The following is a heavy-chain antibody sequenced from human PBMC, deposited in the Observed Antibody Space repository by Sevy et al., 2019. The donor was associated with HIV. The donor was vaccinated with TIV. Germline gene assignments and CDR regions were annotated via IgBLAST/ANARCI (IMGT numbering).Heavy chain of an antibody. CDR2: VSDTGST. D-gene: IGHD3-3*01. J-gene: IGHJ5*02. CDR3: ARDLWSGNSNSYNWFDP. V-gene: IGHV4-59*01. CDR1: GGSISRYY. Sequence: SETLSLTCTVSGGSISRYYWSWIRQPPGKGLEWIGYVSDTGSTNYNPSLKSRVTISVDTSRNQFSLRLNSVTAADTAVYYCARDLWSGNSNSYNWFDPWGQGTLVTVSS.